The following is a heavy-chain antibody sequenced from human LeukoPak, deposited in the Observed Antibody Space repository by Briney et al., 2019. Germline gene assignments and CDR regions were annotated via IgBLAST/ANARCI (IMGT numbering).Heavy chain of an antibody. J-gene: IGHJ4*02. Sequence: GGSLRLSCAASGFTFSSYAMSWVRQAPGKGLEWVSVISGSGGSTYYADSVKGRFTISRDNSKNTLYLQMNSLRAEDTAVYYRAKVEYSSSWYSFDYWGQGTLVTVSS. D-gene: IGHD6-13*01. CDR2: ISGSGGST. CDR1: GFTFSSYA. CDR3: AKVEYSSSWYSFDY. V-gene: IGHV3-23*01.